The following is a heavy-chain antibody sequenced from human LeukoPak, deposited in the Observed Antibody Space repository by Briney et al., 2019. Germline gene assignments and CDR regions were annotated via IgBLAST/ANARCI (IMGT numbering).Heavy chain of an antibody. CDR1: GGSISSYT. CDR2: IFYTGNTNYNPSYNT. V-gene: IGHV4-59*01. CDR3: ARVGVTTGWYFDL. D-gene: IGHD4-17*01. Sequence: SETLSLTCTVSGGSISSYTWSWIRQPPGKGLESIGYIFYTGNTNYNPSYNTNYNPSLKSRVTISGDTSKKQFSLKLSSVTAADTAVYYCARVGVTTGWYFDLSGRGTLVTVSS. J-gene: IGHJ2*01.